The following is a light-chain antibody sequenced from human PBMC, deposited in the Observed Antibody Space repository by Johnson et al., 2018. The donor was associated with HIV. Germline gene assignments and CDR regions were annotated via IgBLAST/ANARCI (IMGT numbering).Light chain of an antibody. CDR3: GTWDSSLSAGV. Sequence: QSVLTQPPSVYAAPGQKVTISCSGSSSNIGNNYVSWYQQLPGTAPKLLIYDNNKRPSGIPDRFSGSKSGTSATLGITGLQTGDEADYYCGTWDSSLSAGVVGTGTKVTVL. CDR1: SSNIGNNY. V-gene: IGLV1-51*01. CDR2: DNN. J-gene: IGLJ1*01.